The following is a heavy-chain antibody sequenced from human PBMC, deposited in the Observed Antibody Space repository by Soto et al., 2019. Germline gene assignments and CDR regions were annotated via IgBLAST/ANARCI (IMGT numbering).Heavy chain of an antibody. Sequence: QVQLVQSGAEVKKPGSSVKVSCKASGGTFSSYAISWVRQAPGQGIEWMGGIIPIFGTANYAQKFQGRVTITADESTSTAYMELSSLRSEDTAVYYCARADYGDYARLYYYYGMDVWGQGTTVTVSS. J-gene: IGHJ6*02. D-gene: IGHD4-17*01. CDR2: IIPIFGTA. CDR3: ARADYGDYARLYYYYGMDV. CDR1: GGTFSSYA. V-gene: IGHV1-69*01.